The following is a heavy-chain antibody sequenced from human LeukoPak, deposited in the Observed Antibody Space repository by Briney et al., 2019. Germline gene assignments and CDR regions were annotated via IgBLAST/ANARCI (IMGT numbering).Heavy chain of an antibody. CDR3: ASPGVVPAAIRPHYFDY. D-gene: IGHD2-2*02. Sequence: PSETLSLTCVVYGGSFSGYYWSWIRQPPGKGLEWIGEINHSGSTNYNPSLKSRVTISVDTSKNQFSLKLSSVTAADTAVYYCASPGVVPAAIRPHYFDYWGQGTLVTVSS. J-gene: IGHJ4*02. CDR1: GGSFSGYY. V-gene: IGHV4-34*01. CDR2: INHSGST.